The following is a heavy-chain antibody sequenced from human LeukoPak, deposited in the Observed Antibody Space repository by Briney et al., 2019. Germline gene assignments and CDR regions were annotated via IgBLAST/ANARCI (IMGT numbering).Heavy chain of an antibody. Sequence: GGSLRLSCGASGFTFSSFVMSWVRRTPGKGLEWVATITAGGSNTYYADSVKGRFTISRDNSKNTLHLQMNSLRAEDTVVYYCATRGTSATKYFADWGQGTLVSVSS. J-gene: IGHJ4*02. V-gene: IGHV3-23*01. CDR3: ATRGTSATKYFAD. CDR1: GFTFSSFV. D-gene: IGHD1-1*01. CDR2: ITAGGSNT.